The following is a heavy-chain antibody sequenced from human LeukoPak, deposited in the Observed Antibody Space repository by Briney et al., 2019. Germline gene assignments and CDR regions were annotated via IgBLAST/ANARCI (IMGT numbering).Heavy chain of an antibody. CDR2: INHGEST. J-gene: IGHJ6*02. V-gene: IGHV4-34*01. D-gene: IGHD3-22*01. Sequence: SETLSLTCAVSGGSFSGYYWYWIRQLPGKGLEWSGEINHGESTNYNPSLKSRATLSVDTSKNQFSLKLTSVTAADTAVYYCARGRTYYYDTSGYYPSIYYGMDVWGQGTTVIVSS. CDR1: GGSFSGYY. CDR3: ARGRTYYYDTSGYYPSIYYGMDV.